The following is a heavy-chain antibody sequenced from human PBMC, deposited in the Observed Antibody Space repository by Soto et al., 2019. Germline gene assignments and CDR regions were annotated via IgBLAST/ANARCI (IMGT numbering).Heavy chain of an antibody. CDR2: IKPDESEK. J-gene: IGHJ5*02. Sequence: EVQLVGSGGGLVQPGGSLRLSCTASGFTFSDSWMTWVLQAPGKGLEWVARIKPDESEKKYADSVKGRFSISRDNAKNSMYLQMDSLRGEDTAVYYCVRGGSNYASWGQGTLVTVSS. V-gene: IGHV3-7*01. CDR3: VRGGSNYAS. CDR1: GFTFSDSW. D-gene: IGHD4-4*01.